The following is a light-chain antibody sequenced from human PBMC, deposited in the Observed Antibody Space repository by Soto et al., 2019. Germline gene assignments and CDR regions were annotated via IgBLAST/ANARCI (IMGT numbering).Light chain of an antibody. V-gene: IGKV1-39*01. Sequence: DIQMTQSPSSLSSSVGDRVTITCRASQTISNYLNWYQQKPGKAPMLLFYAASSLQFGVPSRFSAGGSGTDFTLTISSLQPEDFANYYCQQSYSTLMYTFGQGTKVEIK. CDR2: AAS. J-gene: IGKJ2*01. CDR1: QTISNY. CDR3: QQSYSTLMYT.